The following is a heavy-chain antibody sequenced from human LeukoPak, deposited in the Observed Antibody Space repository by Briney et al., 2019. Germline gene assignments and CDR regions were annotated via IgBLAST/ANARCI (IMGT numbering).Heavy chain of an antibody. CDR2: ISAYNGNT. CDR3: ARDIVVVTDTSGYYYYGMDV. J-gene: IGHJ6*02. D-gene: IGHD3-22*01. V-gene: IGHV1-18*01. Sequence: GASVKVSCKASGYTFTSYAMHWVRQAPGQRLEWMGWISAYNGNTNYAQKLQGRVTMTTDTSTSTAYMELRSLRSDDTAVYYCARDIVVVTDTSGYYYYGMDVWGQGTTVTVSS. CDR1: GYTFTSYA.